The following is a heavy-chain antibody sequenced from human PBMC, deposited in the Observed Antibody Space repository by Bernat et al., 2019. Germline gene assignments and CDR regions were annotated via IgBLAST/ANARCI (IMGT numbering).Heavy chain of an antibody. D-gene: IGHD6-19*01. CDR3: AREIAHTRGWKPFDY. Sequence: EVQLVESGGGLVQPGGSLRLSCAASGFAFSDHYMDWVRQAPGEGLEWVGRTRDKANSYTIEYAASVKGRFVISRDDSKNSVYLQMNSLRTEDSAVYYCAREIAHTRGWKPFDYWGQGALVTVSS. CDR2: TRDKANSYTI. CDR1: GFAFSDHY. V-gene: IGHV3-72*01. J-gene: IGHJ4*02.